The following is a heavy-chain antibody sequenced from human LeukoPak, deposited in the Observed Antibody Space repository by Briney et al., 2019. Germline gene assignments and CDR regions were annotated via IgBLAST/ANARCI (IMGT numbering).Heavy chain of an antibody. CDR2: IYYSGST. V-gene: IGHV4-59*12. Sequence: PSETLSLTCTVSGGSIRSYYWSWIRQPPGKGLEWVAYIYYSGSTNYNPSLKSRVTMSVDTSKNQFSLKLSSVTAADTAVYYCARKRVISWDYWGQGTLVTVSS. CDR1: GGSIRSYY. D-gene: IGHD3-16*02. J-gene: IGHJ4*02. CDR3: ARKRVISWDY.